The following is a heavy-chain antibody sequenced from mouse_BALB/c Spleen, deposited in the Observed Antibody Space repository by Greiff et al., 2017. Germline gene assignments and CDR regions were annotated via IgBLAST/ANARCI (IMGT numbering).Heavy chain of an antibody. J-gene: IGHJ1*01. CDR2: ISSGGSYT. D-gene: IGHD1-2*01. CDR1: GFTFSSYT. V-gene: IGHV5-6-4*01. Sequence: EVKLVESGGGLVKPGGSLKLSCAASGFTFSSYTMSWVRQTPEKRLEWVATISSGGSYTYYPDSVKGRFTISRDNAKNTLYLQMSSLKSEDTAMYYCTRMVTTAAYWYFDVWGAGTTVTVSS. CDR3: TRMVTTAAYWYFDV.